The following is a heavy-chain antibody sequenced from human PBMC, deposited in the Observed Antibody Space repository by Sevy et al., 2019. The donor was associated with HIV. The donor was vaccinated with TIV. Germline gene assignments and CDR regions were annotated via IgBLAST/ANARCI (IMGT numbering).Heavy chain of an antibody. CDR3: ASSDATSRFGYYYFAMDF. D-gene: IGHD3-22*01. CDR1: GFTFNTYN. V-gene: IGHV3-48*02. J-gene: IGHJ6*02. CDR2: ISYTSTNI. Sequence: GGSLRLSCAVSGFTFNTYNMNWVRQAPGKGLEWVSYISYTSTNIYYADSVRGRFTISRDNAKNTLYLQMNSLRDEDTAVYYCASSDATSRFGYYYFAMDFWGQGTSVTVSS.